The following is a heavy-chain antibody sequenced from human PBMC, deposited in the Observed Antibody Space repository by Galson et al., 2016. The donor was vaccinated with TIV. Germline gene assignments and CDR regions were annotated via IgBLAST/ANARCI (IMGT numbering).Heavy chain of an antibody. V-gene: IGHV1-2*02. Sequence: SVKVSCKASGDTFTGYYVHWVRQAPGQGLEWMEWIDPRSVATNYARKFQGRVTMTRDTSISTAYMELSRLKSDDTAVYYCARARYGDYFDYWGQGTLVTVSS. J-gene: IGHJ4*02. D-gene: IGHD4-17*01. CDR1: GDTFTGYY. CDR3: ARARYGDYFDY. CDR2: IDPRSVAT.